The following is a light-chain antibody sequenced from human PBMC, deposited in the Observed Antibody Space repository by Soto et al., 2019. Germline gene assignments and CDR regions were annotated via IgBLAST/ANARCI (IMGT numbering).Light chain of an antibody. Sequence: DIVLTQSPGTLSLSPGETATLSCRASQSLAGNYLAWYQQKPGQAPRLLISGASSRATGIPDRFSGSGSGTDFTLTISRLEPEDFAVYYCQQHNNWPPYTFGQGTKLEIK. CDR1: QSLAGNY. CDR3: QQHNNWPPYT. CDR2: GAS. J-gene: IGKJ2*01. V-gene: IGKV3-20*01.